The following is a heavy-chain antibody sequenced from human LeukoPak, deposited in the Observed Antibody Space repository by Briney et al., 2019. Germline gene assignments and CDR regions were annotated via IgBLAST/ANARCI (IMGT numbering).Heavy chain of an antibody. Sequence: PSETLSLTCTVSGGSISSGGYYWSWIRQPPGKGLEWIGEINHSGSTNYNPSLKSRVTISVDTSKNQFSLKLSSVTAADTAVYYCARDVSHWGQGTLVTVSS. CDR3: ARDVSH. J-gene: IGHJ4*02. CDR2: INHSGST. V-gene: IGHV4-39*07. CDR1: GGSISSGGYY.